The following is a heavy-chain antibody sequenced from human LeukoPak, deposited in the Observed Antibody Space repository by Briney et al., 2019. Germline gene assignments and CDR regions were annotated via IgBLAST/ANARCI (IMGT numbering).Heavy chain of an antibody. Sequence: VASVKVSCKASGYTFSTYGISWVRQAPGQGLEWMGWISAYNGNTNYAQKLQGRVTITADESTSTAYMELSSLRSEDTAVYYCARVSWFGELYSSERYYYYGMDVWGQGTTVTVSS. CDR2: ISAYNGNT. V-gene: IGHV1-18*01. J-gene: IGHJ6*02. D-gene: IGHD3-10*01. CDR3: ARVSWFGELYSSERYYYYGMDV. CDR1: GYTFSTYG.